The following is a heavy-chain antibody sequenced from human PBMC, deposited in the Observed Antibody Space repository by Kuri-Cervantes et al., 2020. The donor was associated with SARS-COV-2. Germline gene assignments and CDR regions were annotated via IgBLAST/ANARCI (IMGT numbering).Heavy chain of an antibody. CDR1: GFTFSSYG. J-gene: IGHJ4*02. Sequence: GGSLKISCAASGFTFSSYGMHWVRQAPGKGLEWVAVISYDGSNKYYADSVKGRFTISRDNSKNTLYLQMNSLRAEDTAVYYCAKEERTAFDYWGQGTLVTVSS. CDR3: AKEERTAFDY. V-gene: IGHV3-30*18. CDR2: ISYDGSNK.